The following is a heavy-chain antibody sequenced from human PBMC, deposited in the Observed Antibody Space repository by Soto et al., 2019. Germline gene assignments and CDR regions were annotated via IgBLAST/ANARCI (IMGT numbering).Heavy chain of an antibody. CDR1: GFTVTTYT. Sequence: TXECLRLSCVSSGFTVTTYTMNWVRQAPGMGLEWVASINGRGNYKYYTDSVEGRFTISRDNAENSLYLHMNSLGAEDTAVYYCAREDGVVGATSAFDYWAQRTLVTVSS. CDR2: INGRGNYK. J-gene: IGHJ4*02. CDR3: AREDGVVGATSAFDY. V-gene: IGHV3-21*01. D-gene: IGHD1-26*01.